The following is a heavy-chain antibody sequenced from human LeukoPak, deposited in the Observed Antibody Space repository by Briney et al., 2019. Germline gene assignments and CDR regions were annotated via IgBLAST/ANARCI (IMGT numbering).Heavy chain of an antibody. V-gene: IGHV3-53*01. J-gene: IGHJ5*02. Sequence: GGSLRLSCTGTGFTFGDYAMSWVRQAPGKGLEWVSVIYSGGSTYYADSVKGRFTISRDNSKNTLYLQMNSLRAEDTAVYYCARDLSGYSRMGWFDPWGQGILVTVSS. CDR1: GFTFGDYA. CDR2: IYSGGST. D-gene: IGHD6-13*01. CDR3: ARDLSGYSRMGWFDP.